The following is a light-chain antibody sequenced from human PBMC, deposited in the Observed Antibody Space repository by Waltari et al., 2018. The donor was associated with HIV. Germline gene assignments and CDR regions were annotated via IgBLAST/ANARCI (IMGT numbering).Light chain of an antibody. CDR3: ASWDDNLNSWV. Sequence: QSVVTQPPSASGTPGQRVTISCSGRDSNTASNYVYWYQDLPGTAPKLLIYKNNQRSSGVPDRFSGSKSDTSASLAISGLRSEDEADYYCASWDDNLNSWVFGGGTKLTVL. V-gene: IGLV1-47*01. J-gene: IGLJ3*02. CDR2: KNN. CDR1: DSNTASNY.